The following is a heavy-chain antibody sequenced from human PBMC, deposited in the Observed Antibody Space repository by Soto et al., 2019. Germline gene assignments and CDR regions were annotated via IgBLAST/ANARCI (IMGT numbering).Heavy chain of an antibody. J-gene: IGHJ5*02. CDR3: ARDTSWKDLVWWFAP. Sequence: QVQLVQSGAEVKKPGASVKISCKAFGYSVISHYMHWVRQAPGQGLEWMGTIHAAGINTAYAQKFQGRVNMTTGTSTSTVYMELNSLTSEDTAVYYCARDTSWKDLVWWFAPWGQGTLVTVSS. CDR1: GYSVISHY. D-gene: IGHD1-1*01. V-gene: IGHV1-46*03. CDR2: IHAAGINT.